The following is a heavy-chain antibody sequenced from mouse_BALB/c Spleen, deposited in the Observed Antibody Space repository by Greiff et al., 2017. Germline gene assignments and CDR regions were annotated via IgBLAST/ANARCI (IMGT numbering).Heavy chain of an antibody. CDR1: GFTFSSYA. CDR2: ISSGGST. J-gene: IGHJ1*01. CDR3: ARRDYGSSSHWYFDV. Sequence: EVQRVESGGGLVKPGGSLKLSCAASGFTFSSYAMSWVRQTPEKRLEWVASISSGGSTYYPDSVKGRFTISRDNARNILYLQMSSLRSEDTAMYYCARRDYGSSSHWYFDVWGAGTTVTVSS. D-gene: IGHD1-1*01. V-gene: IGHV5-6-5*01.